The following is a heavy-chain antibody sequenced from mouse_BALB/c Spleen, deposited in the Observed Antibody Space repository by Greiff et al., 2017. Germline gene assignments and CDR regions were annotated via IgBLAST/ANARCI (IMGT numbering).Heavy chain of an antibody. CDR2: IAPGSGST. Sequence: VQLQQSGAELVRPGASVKLSCKTSGYIFTSYWIHWIKQRPGQGLEWIGRIAPGSGSTYYNEMFKGKATLTVDTSSSTAYIQLSSLSSEDSAVYFCARRDSSGYVDYFDYWGQGTTLTVSS. CDR1: GYIFTSYW. J-gene: IGHJ2*01. CDR3: ARRDSSGYVDYFDY. V-gene: IGHV1S132*01. D-gene: IGHD3-2*01.